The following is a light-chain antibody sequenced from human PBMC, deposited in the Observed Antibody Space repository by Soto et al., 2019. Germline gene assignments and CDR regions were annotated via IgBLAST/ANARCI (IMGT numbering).Light chain of an antibody. V-gene: IGLV1-51*01. J-gene: IGLJ2*01. Sequence: QSVLTQPPSVSAAPGQKVTISCSGSSSNIGNNYVSWYQQLPGTAPKLLIYDSNKRPSGIPERFSGSKSGTSATLGITGLQTGDEADYYCGTWDSSLSAVVFGGGTQLTVL. CDR1: SSNIGNNY. CDR3: GTWDSSLSAVV. CDR2: DSN.